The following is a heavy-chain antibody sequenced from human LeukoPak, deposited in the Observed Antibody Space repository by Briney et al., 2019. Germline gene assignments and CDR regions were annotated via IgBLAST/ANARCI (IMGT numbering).Heavy chain of an antibody. Sequence: GGSLRLSCAASGFTFDDYGMSWVRQAPGKGLEWVSGINWNGGSTGYADSVKGRFTISRDNAKNSLYLQMNSLRAEDTALYYCARDSYYYGSGSYPDYWGQGTLVTVSS. CDR3: ARDSYYYGSGSYPDY. V-gene: IGHV3-20*04. CDR2: INWNGGST. J-gene: IGHJ4*02. D-gene: IGHD3-10*01. CDR1: GFTFDDYG.